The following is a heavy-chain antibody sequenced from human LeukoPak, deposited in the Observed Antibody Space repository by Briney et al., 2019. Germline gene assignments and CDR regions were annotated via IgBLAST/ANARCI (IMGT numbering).Heavy chain of an antibody. J-gene: IGHJ4*02. CDR3: MGGRGWLPEN. Sequence: GGSLRLSCAASGFTFSSYWMNWVRQAPRKGLEWVAIIKQDGTETFYVDSVKGRFTISRDNVKNSLYLQMNSLRIEDAAVYYCMGGRGWLPENWGQGTLVTVSS. D-gene: IGHD3-22*01. CDR1: GFTFSSYW. CDR2: IKQDGTET. V-gene: IGHV3-7*01.